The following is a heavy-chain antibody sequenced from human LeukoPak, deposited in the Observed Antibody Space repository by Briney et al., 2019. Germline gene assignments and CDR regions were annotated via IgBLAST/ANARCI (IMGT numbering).Heavy chain of an antibody. CDR2: IYPGDSDT. V-gene: IGHV5-51*01. D-gene: IGHD6-19*01. CDR1: GYSFPSYW. Sequence: GESLKISCKGSGYSFPSYWIGWVRQMPGKGLEWMGIIYPGDSDTRYSPSFQGQVTISVDKSISTAYLQWSSLKASDTAMYYCARHRPYSSGWRHFDYWGQGTLVTVSS. CDR3: ARHRPYSSGWRHFDY. J-gene: IGHJ4*02.